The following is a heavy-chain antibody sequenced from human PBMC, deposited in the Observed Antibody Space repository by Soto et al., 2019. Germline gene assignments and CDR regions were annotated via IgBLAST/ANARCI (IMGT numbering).Heavy chain of an antibody. J-gene: IGHJ6*02. CDR1: GGSISIGGYY. V-gene: IGHV4-30-4*01. CDR3: ARDQRVDTAMVKSYYYYGMDV. Sequence: PSETLSLTCTVSGGSISIGGYYWSWIRQPPGKGLEWIGYIYYSGSTYYNPSLKSRVTISVDTSKNQFSLKLSSVTAADTAVYYCARDQRVDTAMVKSYYYYGMDVWGQGTTVTVSS. D-gene: IGHD5-18*01. CDR2: IYYSGST.